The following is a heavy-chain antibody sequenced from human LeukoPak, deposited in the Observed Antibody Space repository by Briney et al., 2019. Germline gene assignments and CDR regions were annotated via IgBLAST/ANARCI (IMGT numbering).Heavy chain of an antibody. V-gene: IGHV4-30-2*01. CDR2: IFHSGHS. CDR3: ARELWFVNAPGSWLDP. CDR1: GDSISSGDYS. Sequence: SQTLSLTCAVSGDSISSGDYSWSWIRQPSGKGLEWIGYIFHSGHSYYNPSLKSRVTISVDRSKNQFSLRLTSVTAADTAIYYCARELWFVNAPGSWLDPWGQGTQVTVSS. J-gene: IGHJ5*02. D-gene: IGHD3-10*01.